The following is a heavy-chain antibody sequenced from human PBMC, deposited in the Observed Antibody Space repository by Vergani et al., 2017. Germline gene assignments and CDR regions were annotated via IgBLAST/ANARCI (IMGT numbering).Heavy chain of an antibody. CDR2: ISNSGNTI. CDR1: GFSFSDHY. Sequence: QVQLVESGGGLVKPGGSLRLSCAASGFSFSDHYMTWIRQAPGKGLEWVSYISNSGNTIEYADSVKGRFSISRDNAKSSLFLQMDSLRAEDTAVYYCARGCGSTSCYKRGEDWFDPWGQGTLVTVSS. V-gene: IGHV3-11*01. J-gene: IGHJ5*02. D-gene: IGHD2-2*02. CDR3: ARGCGSTSCYKRGEDWFDP.